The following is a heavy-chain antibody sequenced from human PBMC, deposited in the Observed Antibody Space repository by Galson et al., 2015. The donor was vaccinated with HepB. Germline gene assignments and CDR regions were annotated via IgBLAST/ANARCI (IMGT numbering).Heavy chain of an antibody. V-gene: IGHV3-11*01. CDR3: ARNHYTGTYPDY. D-gene: IGHD1-26*01. Sequence: SMRISGAASGFTFSDYYMAGIRQAPGKGLEWVSYISSSASSIQYAGSVKGRFTISRDNAKTSLYLQMNSLRAEDTAVYFCARNHYTGTYPDYWGQGTLVTVSS. CDR1: GFTFSDYY. J-gene: IGHJ4*02. CDR2: ISSSASSI.